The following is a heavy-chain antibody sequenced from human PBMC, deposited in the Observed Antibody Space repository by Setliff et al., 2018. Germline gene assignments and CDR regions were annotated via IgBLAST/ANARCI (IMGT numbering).Heavy chain of an antibody. J-gene: IGHJ4*02. CDR2: IFPKTGNT. Sequence: ASVQVSCKASGYTFTNYGITWVRLAPGQGLEWMGWIFPKTGNTNYAHKLQGRVTMTTDTSTGTAYMDLRSLRSDDTAVYYCSRLVRFCTASTCQGASASEHWGQGTLVTVSS. CDR1: GYTFTNYG. D-gene: IGHD2-8*02. V-gene: IGHV1-18*01. CDR3: SRLVRFCTASTCQGASASEH.